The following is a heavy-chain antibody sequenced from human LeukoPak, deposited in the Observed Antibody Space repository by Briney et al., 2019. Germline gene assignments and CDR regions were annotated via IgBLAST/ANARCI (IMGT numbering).Heavy chain of an antibody. Sequence: GGSLRLSCAASGFTFSSYWMSWVRQAPGKGLEWVSYISSSSSSYTNYADSVKGRFTISRDNAKNSLYLQLNTLRDEDTGVYFCARASASYFDYWGQGTLVTVSS. CDR1: GFTFSSYW. J-gene: IGHJ4*02. CDR2: ISSSSSSYT. CDR3: ARASASYFDY. V-gene: IGHV3-21*01.